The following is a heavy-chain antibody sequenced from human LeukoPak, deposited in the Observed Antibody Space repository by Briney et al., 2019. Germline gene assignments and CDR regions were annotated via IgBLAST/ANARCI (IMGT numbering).Heavy chain of an antibody. V-gene: IGHV4-59*08. D-gene: IGHD3-16*01. Sequence: PSETLSLTCTVSGDSIGSYYWSWIRQPPGQQLEWIGYIYYTGSTNYSPSPKSRATISVDTSKNQFSLKVSSVTAADTAVYYCARHRYGDVYYFDFWGQGTLVTVSS. CDR2: IYYTGST. CDR1: GDSIGSYY. CDR3: ARHRYGDVYYFDF. J-gene: IGHJ4*02.